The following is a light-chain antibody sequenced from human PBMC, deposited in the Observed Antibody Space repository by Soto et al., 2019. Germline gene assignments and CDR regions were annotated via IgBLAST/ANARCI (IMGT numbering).Light chain of an antibody. Sequence: DIQMTQSPSSLSASVGDRVTITCRASQGISNYLAWYQQKPGKVPKLLIYAASTLQSGVPSRFSGSGSGTDFTLTISSLQPEDVAKYYCQKYNSALFTFGPGTNVDIK. J-gene: IGKJ3*01. CDR2: AAS. CDR3: QKYNSALFT. CDR1: QGISNY. V-gene: IGKV1-27*01.